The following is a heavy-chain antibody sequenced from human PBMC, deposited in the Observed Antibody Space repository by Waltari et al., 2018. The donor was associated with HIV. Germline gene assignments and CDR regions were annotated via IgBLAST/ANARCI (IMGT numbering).Heavy chain of an antibody. D-gene: IGHD3-10*01. CDR1: GFTFSSSG. Sequence: EVKLVESGGGLVQPGGSRRLSCAASGFTFSSSGMSWVPPAPGQGREWVANMKQDGSEKYYVDSVNGRFTISRDNAENSLYLQMNSLRAEDTAVYYCARGGFYGSGSKVNWGQGTLVTVSS. CDR2: MKQDGSEK. V-gene: IGHV3-7*04. CDR3: ARGGFYGSGSKVN. J-gene: IGHJ4*02.